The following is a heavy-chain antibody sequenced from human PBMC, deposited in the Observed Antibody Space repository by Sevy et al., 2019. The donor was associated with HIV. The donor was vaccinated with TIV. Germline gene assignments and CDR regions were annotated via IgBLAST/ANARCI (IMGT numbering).Heavy chain of an antibody. CDR2: IYSGGGT. CDR1: GVTVSNNY. Sequence: GGSLRLSYAASGVTVSNNYMTWVRQAPGKGLEWVSLIYSGGGTYYADSVKGRFTISRDNSKNTLYLQMNSLRAEDTAVYYCARVGSSGWFRYYGMDVWGQGTTVTVSS. CDR3: ARVGSSGWFRYYGMDV. J-gene: IGHJ6*02. V-gene: IGHV3-53*01. D-gene: IGHD6-19*01.